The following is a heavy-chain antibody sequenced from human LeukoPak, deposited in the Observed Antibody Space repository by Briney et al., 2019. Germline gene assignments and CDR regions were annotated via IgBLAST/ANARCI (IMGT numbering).Heavy chain of an antibody. Sequence: GGSLRLSCAASGFTFSSYWMSWVRQAPGKGVEWVANIKQDGSEKYYVDSVKGRFTISRDNAKNSLYLQMNSLRAEDTAVYYCARVSYSNYGAVDYWGQGTLVTVSS. J-gene: IGHJ4*02. CDR1: GFTFSSYW. V-gene: IGHV3-7*01. CDR3: ARVSYSNYGAVDY. CDR2: IKQDGSEK. D-gene: IGHD4-11*01.